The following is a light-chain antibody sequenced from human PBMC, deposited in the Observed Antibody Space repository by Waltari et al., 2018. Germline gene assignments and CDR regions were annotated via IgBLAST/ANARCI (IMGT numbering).Light chain of an antibody. Sequence: DIVMTQYPDSLAVSLGARATITCKSSQNVLKRSNNMNYLAWFQHKSGQPPKLLISWASTRESVVPDRFTGSGSGTDFTLVISSLQAEDVAVYYCQQYYSNPPLFGQGTRVEI. CDR2: WAS. CDR1: QNVLKRSNNMNY. J-gene: IGKJ1*01. CDR3: QQYYSNPPL. V-gene: IGKV4-1*01.